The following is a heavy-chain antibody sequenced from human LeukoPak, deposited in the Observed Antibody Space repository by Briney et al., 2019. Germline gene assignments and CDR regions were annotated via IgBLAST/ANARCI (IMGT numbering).Heavy chain of an antibody. CDR2: ISGNGAVT. CDR1: GFIFSDNY. CDR3: TRGYVGIDY. J-gene: IGHJ4*02. D-gene: IGHD5-12*01. Sequence: GGSLRLSCAASGFIFSDNYMDWVRQAPGGGLEWVSHISGNGAVTYYTDSVKGRFTISRDNAKNTLYLQMNSLRAEDTALYYCTRGYVGIDYWGQGTLVTVSS. V-gene: IGHV3-11*04.